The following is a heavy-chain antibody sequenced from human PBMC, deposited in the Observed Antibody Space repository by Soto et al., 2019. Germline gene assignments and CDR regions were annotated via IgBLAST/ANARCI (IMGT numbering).Heavy chain of an antibody. D-gene: IGHD3-22*01. CDR1: GFTFSSYG. CDR2: ISYDGSNK. Sequence: QVQLVESGGGVVQPGRSLRLSCAASGFTFSSYGMHWVRQAPGKGLEWVAVISYDGSNKYYADSVKGRFTISRDNSKNTLYLQMNRLRAEDTAVYYCAGGYYFGDYWGQGALVTVSS. J-gene: IGHJ4*02. V-gene: IGHV3-30*03. CDR3: AGGYYFGDY.